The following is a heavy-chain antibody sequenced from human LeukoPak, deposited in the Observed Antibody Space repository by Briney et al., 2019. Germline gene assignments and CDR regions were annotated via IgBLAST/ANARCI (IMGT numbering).Heavy chain of an antibody. CDR2: IYYSGTT. Sequence: SETLSLTCTVSGGSMSSYYWSWIRQPPGKGLEWIGYIYYSGTTNYNPSLESRVTISVDTSKNQFSPKLNSVTVADTALYYCARGPTRYYFDYWGQGSLVTVSS. D-gene: IGHD1/OR15-1a*01. J-gene: IGHJ4*02. CDR3: ARGPTRYYFDY. CDR1: GGSMSSYY. V-gene: IGHV4-59*01.